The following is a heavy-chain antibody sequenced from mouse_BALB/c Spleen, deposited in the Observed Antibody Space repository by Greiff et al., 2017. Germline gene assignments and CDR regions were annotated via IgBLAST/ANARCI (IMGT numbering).Heavy chain of an antibody. J-gene: IGHJ2*01. D-gene: IGHD2-3*01. CDR2: INPSTGYT. Sequence: VQLQQSGAELAKPGASVKMSCKASGYTFTSYWMHWVKQRPGQGLEWIGYINPSTGYTEYNQKFKDKATLTADKSSSTAYMQLSSLTSEDSAVYYCARGLLLYFDYWGQGTTLTVSS. CDR1: GYTFTSYW. V-gene: IGHV1-7*01. CDR3: ARGLLLYFDY.